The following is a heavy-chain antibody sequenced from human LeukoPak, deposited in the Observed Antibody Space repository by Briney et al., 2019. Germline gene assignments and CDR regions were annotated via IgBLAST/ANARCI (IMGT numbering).Heavy chain of an antibody. J-gene: IGHJ3*02. CDR3: AKDRACSGGSCYLPDAFDI. Sequence: PGGSLRLSSVASGFTFSSYAMSWGREAPGKGLEWVSAISGSGGSTYYAHSVKGRFTISRDNSKSTLYLQMNSLRAEDTAVYYCAKDRACSGGSCYLPDAFDIWGQGTMVTVSS. V-gene: IGHV3-23*01. D-gene: IGHD2-15*01. CDR1: GFTFSSYA. CDR2: ISGSGGST.